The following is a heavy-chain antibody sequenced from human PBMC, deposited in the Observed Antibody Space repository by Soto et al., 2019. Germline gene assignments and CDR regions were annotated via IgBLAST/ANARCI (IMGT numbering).Heavy chain of an antibody. CDR3: ARTTDASLTGTAGPYFFDS. Sequence: QVHLQASGPGLVHPSWTLSLTCVVSNVSTSISHWWSWVRQPPGKGLEWIADPYHNAITFYNPSLEIRATKSVDNSKNQCSLTLRSVTAADPALYYCARTTDASLTGTAGPYFFDSGGQGTLVTVSS. CDR1: NVSTSISHW. V-gene: IGHV4-4*02. D-gene: IGHD1-7*01. J-gene: IGHJ4*02. CDR2: PYHNAIT.